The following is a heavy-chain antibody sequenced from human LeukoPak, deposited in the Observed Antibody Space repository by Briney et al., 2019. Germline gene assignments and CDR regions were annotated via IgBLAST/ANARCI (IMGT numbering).Heavy chain of an antibody. J-gene: IGHJ4*02. CDR2: IQYDGSYK. Sequence: GESLRLSCATSGFTFSFYGMHWVRQAPGKGLEWVAFIQYDGSYKFYADSVQGRFSISRDNSKSTLFLQMNSLRPDDTALYYCAKTSDQLLYSKFGFWGQGTLVTVSS. CDR3: AKTSDQLLYSKFGF. D-gene: IGHD2-2*02. CDR1: GFTFSFYG. V-gene: IGHV3-30*02.